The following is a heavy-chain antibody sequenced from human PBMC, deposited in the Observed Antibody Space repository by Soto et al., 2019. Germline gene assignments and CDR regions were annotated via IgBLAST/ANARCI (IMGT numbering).Heavy chain of an antibody. V-gene: IGHV4-39*01. CDR1: GGSISNSSYL. Sequence: SETLSLTCTVSGGSISNSSYLWGWIHQPPGKGLQWIGSVSYSGSTYYNPSLKSRVTISIDTSETQSSLRLSSMTASDTAVYYCSRIAVSGPITGFDYWGQGALVTVSS. CDR3: SRIAVSGPITGFDY. D-gene: IGHD6-19*01. J-gene: IGHJ4*02. CDR2: VSYSGST.